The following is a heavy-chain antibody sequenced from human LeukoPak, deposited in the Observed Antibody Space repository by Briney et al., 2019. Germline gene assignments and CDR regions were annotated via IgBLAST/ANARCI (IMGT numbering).Heavy chain of an antibody. CDR2: IYSGGST. CDR3: ARASYSSSWYYFDY. D-gene: IGHD6-13*01. V-gene: IGHV3-53*01. CDR1: GFTFSSYS. J-gene: IGHJ4*02. Sequence: GGSLRLSCAASGFTFSSYSMSWVRQAPGKGLEWVSVIYSGGSTYYADSVKGRFTISRDNSKNTLYLQMNSLRAEDTAVYYCARASYSSSWYYFDYWGQGTLVTVSS.